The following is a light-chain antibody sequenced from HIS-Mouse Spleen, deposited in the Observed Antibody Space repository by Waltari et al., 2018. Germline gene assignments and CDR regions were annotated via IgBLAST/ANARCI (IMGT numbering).Light chain of an antibody. V-gene: IGLV2-14*03. Sequence: QSALTQPASVSGSPGQSITISCTGTSSDVVGYNYVSWYQQHPGKAPKLMIYDVSNRPSRVSNRFSGSKSGNTASLTISGLQAEDEADYYCSSYTSSSFNVVFGGGTKLTVL. CDR1: SSDVVGYNY. CDR2: DVS. CDR3: SSYTSSSFNVV. J-gene: IGLJ2*01.